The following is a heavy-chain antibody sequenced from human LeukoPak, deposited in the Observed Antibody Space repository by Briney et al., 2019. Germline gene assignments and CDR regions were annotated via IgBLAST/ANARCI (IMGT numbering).Heavy chain of an antibody. CDR1: GFTFSSYA. CDR3: ARDRCSSTSCPPEANNWFDP. CDR2: ISYDGSNK. V-gene: IGHV3-30-3*01. J-gene: IGHJ5*02. Sequence: GGSLRLSCAASGFTFSSYAMHWVRQAPGKGLEWVAVISYDGSNKYYADSVKGRFTISRDNAKNSLYLQMNSLRAEDTAVYYCARDRCSSTSCPPEANNWFDPWGQGTLVTVSS. D-gene: IGHD2-2*01.